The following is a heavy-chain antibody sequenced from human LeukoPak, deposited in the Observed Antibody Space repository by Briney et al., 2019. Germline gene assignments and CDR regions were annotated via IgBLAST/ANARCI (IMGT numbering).Heavy chain of an antibody. J-gene: IGHJ4*02. CDR1: GKTLSDLS. V-gene: IGHV1-24*01. CDR3: VTGFTTMAVDYFDY. CDR2: SDHEDGER. D-gene: IGHD5-18*01. Sequence: GASVKVSCKVSGKTLSDLSIHWLRQPPGKGLEWLGGSDHEDGERIYAQKFQGRVTITQDTSIDKAYMELSSLRSEDTAVYYCVTGFTTMAVDYFDYWGQGTLVTVSP.